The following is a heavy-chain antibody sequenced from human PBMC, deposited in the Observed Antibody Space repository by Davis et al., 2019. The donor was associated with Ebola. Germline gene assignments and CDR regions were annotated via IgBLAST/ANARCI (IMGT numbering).Heavy chain of an antibody. CDR2: ISGSGGST. V-gene: IGHV3-23*01. Sequence: GESLKISCAASGFTFRSYAMSWVRQAPGKGLEWVSGISGSGGSTYYADSVKVRFTISRDNSKNTLYLQMNSLRAEDTAVYYCAGCSGGSCYSLDYWGQGTLVTVSS. D-gene: IGHD2-15*01. J-gene: IGHJ4*02. CDR3: AGCSGGSCYSLDY. CDR1: GFTFRSYA.